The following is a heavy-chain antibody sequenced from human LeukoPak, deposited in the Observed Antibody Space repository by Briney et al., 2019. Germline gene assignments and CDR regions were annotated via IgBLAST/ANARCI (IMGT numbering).Heavy chain of an antibody. CDR2: IYYSGST. CDR3: ARSYRYWSSTSCYITFDY. Sequence: SETLSLTCTVSGGSISSSSYYWGWIRQPPGKGLEWIGSIYYSGSTYYNPSLKSRVTISEDTSKIQFSLKLSSVTAADTAVYYCARSYRYWSSTSCYITFDYWGQGTLVTVSS. CDR1: GGSISSSSYY. J-gene: IGHJ4*02. D-gene: IGHD2-2*02. V-gene: IGHV4-39*01.